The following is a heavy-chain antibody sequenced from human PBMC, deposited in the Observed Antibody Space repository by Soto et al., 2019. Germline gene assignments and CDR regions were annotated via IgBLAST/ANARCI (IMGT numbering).Heavy chain of an antibody. J-gene: IGHJ4*02. V-gene: IGHV4-59*13. CDR1: GDSITIYY. CDR2: ISYSGIT. Sequence: QVHLQQSGPGLVKPSETLSLTCTVSGDSITIYYWGWIRQPPGKGLEWIGSISYSGITYYNPSLKSRVTISLDTSKSQFSLKLRSVTAADTAVYYCARVKKERDGFDYWGQGTLGTVSS. CDR3: ARVKKERDGFDY.